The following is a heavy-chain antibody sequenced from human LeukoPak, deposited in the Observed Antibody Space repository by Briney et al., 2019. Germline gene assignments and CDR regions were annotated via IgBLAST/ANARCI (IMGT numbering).Heavy chain of an antibody. V-gene: IGHV1-69*13. Sequence: ASVKVSGKASGYTFTGYYMHWVRQAPGQGLEWMGGIIPICGTANYAPKFQGRVTITADESTSTAYMELSSLRSEDTAVYYCASKRITMVRGVTVNYYYYYMDVWGKGTTVTISS. CDR3: ASKRITMVRGVTVNYYYYYMDV. CDR2: IIPICGTA. J-gene: IGHJ6*03. D-gene: IGHD3-10*01. CDR1: GYTFTGYY.